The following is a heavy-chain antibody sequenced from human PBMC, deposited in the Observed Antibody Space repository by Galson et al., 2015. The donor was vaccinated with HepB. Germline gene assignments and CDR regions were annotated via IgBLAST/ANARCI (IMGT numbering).Heavy chain of an antibody. Sequence: SVKVSCKAPGGTFSSYAISWVRQAPGQGLEWMGGIIPIFGTANYAQKFQGRVTITADKSTSTAYMELSSLRSEDTAVYYCAREGPHYYYDSSGYYFDYWGQGTLVTVSS. V-gene: IGHV1-69*06. CDR3: AREGPHYYYDSSGYYFDY. CDR2: IIPIFGTA. CDR1: GGTFSSYA. J-gene: IGHJ4*02. D-gene: IGHD3-22*01.